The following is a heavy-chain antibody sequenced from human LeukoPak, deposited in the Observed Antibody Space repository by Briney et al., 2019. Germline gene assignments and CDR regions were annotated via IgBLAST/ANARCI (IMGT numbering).Heavy chain of an antibody. CDR1: GFTFDDYA. V-gene: IGHV3-9*01. J-gene: IGHJ2*01. D-gene: IGHD2-21*02. CDR3: AKDFCGGDCYSGWYFDL. CDR2: ISYNSDTI. Sequence: GGSLRLSCAASGFTFDDYAMHWVRQAPGKGLEWVSGISYNSDTIAYADSVKGRFTISRDNAKNSLYLQMNSLRAEDTALYYCAKDFCGGDCYSGWYFDLWGRGTLVTVSS.